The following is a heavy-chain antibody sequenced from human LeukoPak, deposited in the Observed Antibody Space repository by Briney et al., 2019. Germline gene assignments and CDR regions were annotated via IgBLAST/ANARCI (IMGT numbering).Heavy chain of an antibody. V-gene: IGHV1-2*02. D-gene: IGHD1-1*01. Sequence: ASVKVSCKASGYTFTGYYMHWVRQAPGQGFEWMGWINPNSGGTNYAQKFQGRVTMTRDTSISTAYMELSRLRSDDTAVYYCARDVDNWNDFDYWGQGTLVTVSS. CDR3: ARDVDNWNDFDY. J-gene: IGHJ4*02. CDR1: GYTFTGYY. CDR2: INPNSGGT.